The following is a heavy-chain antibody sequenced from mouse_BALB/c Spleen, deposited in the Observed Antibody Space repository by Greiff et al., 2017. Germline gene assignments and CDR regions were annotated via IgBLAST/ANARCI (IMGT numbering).Heavy chain of an antibody. CDR2: ISSGSSTI. CDR1: GFTFSSFG. D-gene: IGHD6-1*01. Sequence: KLVESGGGLVQPGGSRKLSCAASGFTFSSFGMHWVRQAPEKGLEWVAYISSGSSTIYYADTVKGRFTISRDNPKNTLFLQMTSLRSEDTAMYYCARSSASMDYWGQGTSVTVSS. J-gene: IGHJ4*01. V-gene: IGHV5-17*02. CDR3: ARSSASMDY.